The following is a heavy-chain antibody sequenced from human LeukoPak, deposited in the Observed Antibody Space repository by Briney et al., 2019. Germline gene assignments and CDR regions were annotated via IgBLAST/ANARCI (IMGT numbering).Heavy chain of an antibody. Sequence: PGGSLRLSCAASGFTFSSYGMHWVRQAPGKGLEWVAFIRYDGSNKYYADSVKGRFTVSRDNSKNTLYLQMNSLRAEDTAVYYCAKDQGVTTVTRSLGYWGQGTLVTVSS. V-gene: IGHV3-30*02. J-gene: IGHJ4*02. CDR3: AKDQGVTTVTRSLGY. CDR1: GFTFSSYG. CDR2: IRYDGSNK. D-gene: IGHD4-17*01.